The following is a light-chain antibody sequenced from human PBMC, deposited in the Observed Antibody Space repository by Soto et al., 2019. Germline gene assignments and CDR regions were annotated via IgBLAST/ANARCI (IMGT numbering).Light chain of an antibody. Sequence: ALTQPASVSGSPGQSITISCTGTSSVVGGYNYVSWYQQHPGKAPKLMIYDVSNRPSGVSNRFSGSKSGNTASLTISGLQAEDEADYYCSSYTSSSTRVFGTGTKVTVL. CDR2: DVS. V-gene: IGLV2-14*01. CDR3: SSYTSSSTRV. CDR1: SSVVGGYNY. J-gene: IGLJ1*01.